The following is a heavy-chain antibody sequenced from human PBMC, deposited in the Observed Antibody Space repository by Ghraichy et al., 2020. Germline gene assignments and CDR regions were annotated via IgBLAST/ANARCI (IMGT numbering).Heavy chain of an antibody. J-gene: IGHJ4*02. V-gene: IGHV4-59*01. Sequence: SETLSLTCTVSGGSISTYYWSWIRQPPGKGLEWIGYIYNSGSTNYNPSLKSRLTISVDTSKNQFSLKLSSVTAADTAVYYCARGHSSGNYYRFDYWGQGTLVTVSS. D-gene: IGHD3-10*01. CDR2: IYNSGST. CDR3: ARGHSSGNYYRFDY. CDR1: GGSISTYY.